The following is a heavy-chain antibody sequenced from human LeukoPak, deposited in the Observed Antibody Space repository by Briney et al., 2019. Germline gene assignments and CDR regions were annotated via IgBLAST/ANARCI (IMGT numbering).Heavy chain of an antibody. CDR1: GGSFSGYY. V-gene: IGHV4-34*01. J-gene: IGHJ4*02. CDR3: ARSRWLQYHDY. CDR2: INHSGST. D-gene: IGHD5-24*01. Sequence: SETLSLTCAVYGGSFSGYYWSWIRQPPGKGLEWIGEINHSGSTNYNPSLKSRVTISVDTSKNQFSPKLSSVTAADTAVYYCARSRWLQYHDYWGQGTLVTVSS.